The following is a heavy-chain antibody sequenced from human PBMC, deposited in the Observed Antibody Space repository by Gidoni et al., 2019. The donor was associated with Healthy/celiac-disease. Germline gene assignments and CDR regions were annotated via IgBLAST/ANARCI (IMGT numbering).Heavy chain of an antibody. CDR1: GYTFTGHY. J-gene: IGHJ2*01. Sequence: QLQLVQSGAEVQKPGASVGVSCQASGYTFTGHYIHWLRQAPGQGLAWMGFINPNSGGTYYAQNFQGRVTMTRDTSINTAYMELSRLRSDDTAVYSCARASYCGATCYYYFDLWGRGTLVTVSP. V-gene: IGHV1-2*02. CDR2: INPNSGGT. CDR3: ARASYCGATCYYYFDL. D-gene: IGHD2-21*01.